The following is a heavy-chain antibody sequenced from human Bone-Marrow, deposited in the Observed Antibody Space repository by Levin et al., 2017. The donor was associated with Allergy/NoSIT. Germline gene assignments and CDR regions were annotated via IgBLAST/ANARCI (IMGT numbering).Heavy chain of an antibody. CDR2: IYSGGST. Sequence: AGGSLRLSCAASGFTVSSNYMSWVRQAPGKGLEWVSVIYSGGSTYYADSVKGRFTISRDNSKNTLYLQMNSLRAEDTAVYYCARERKARAFDIWGQGTMVTVSS. CDR1: GFTVSSNY. J-gene: IGHJ3*02. V-gene: IGHV3-53*01. CDR3: ARERKARAFDI.